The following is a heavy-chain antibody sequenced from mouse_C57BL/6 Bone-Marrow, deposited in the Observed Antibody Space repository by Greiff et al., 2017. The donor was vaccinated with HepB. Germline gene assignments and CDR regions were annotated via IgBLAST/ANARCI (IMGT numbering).Heavy chain of an antibody. D-gene: IGHD1-1*01. J-gene: IGHJ4*01. CDR1: GFTFSDYY. CDR3: ASRDYYGSSYDAMDY. Sequence: EVKLQESGGGLVQPGGSLKLSCAASGFTFSDYYMYWVRQTPEKRLEWVAYISNGGGSTYYPDTVKGRFTISRDNAKNTLYLQMSRLKSEDTAMYYCASRDYYGSSYDAMDYWGQGTSVTVSS. CDR2: ISNGGGST. V-gene: IGHV5-12*01.